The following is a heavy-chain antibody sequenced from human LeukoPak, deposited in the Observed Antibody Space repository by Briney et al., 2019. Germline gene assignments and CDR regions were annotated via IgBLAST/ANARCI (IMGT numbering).Heavy chain of an antibody. J-gene: IGHJ3*02. CDR2: INPNSGGT. CDR3: ASVLEGAGAFDI. D-gene: IGHD3-3*01. V-gene: IGHV1-2*02. CDR1: GYTFTGYY. Sequence: ASVKVSCKASGYTFTGYYMHWVRQAPGQGLEWMGWINPNSGGTNYAQKFQGRVTMTRDTSISTAYMELSGLRSDDTAVYYCASVLEGAGAFDIWGQGTMVTVSS.